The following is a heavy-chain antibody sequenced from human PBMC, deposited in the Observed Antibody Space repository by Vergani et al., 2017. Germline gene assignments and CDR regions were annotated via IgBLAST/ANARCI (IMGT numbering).Heavy chain of an antibody. CDR1: GGSFSGYY. CDR2: INHSGST. V-gene: IGHV4-34*01. J-gene: IGHJ6*03. Sequence: QVQLQQWGAGLLKPSETLSLTCAVYGGSFSGYYWSWIRQPPGKGLEWIGEINHSGSTNYNPSLKSRVTISVDTSKNQFSLKLSSVTVADTAVYYCARGRKMVASRVWGYYYYMDVWGKGTTVTVSS. D-gene: IGHD1-14*01. CDR3: ARGRKMVASRVWGYYYYMDV.